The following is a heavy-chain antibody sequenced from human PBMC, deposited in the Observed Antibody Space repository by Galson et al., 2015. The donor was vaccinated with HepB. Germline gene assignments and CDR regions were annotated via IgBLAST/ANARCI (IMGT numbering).Heavy chain of an antibody. CDR2: ISSSSSTI. CDR3: ARAGYSGSYGDYYGMDV. V-gene: IGHV3-48*02. CDR1: GFTFSSYS. Sequence: SLRLSCAASGFTFSSYSMNWVRQAPGKGLEWVSYISSSSSTIYYADSVKGRFTISRDNAKNSLYLQMNSLRDEDTAVYYCARAGYSGSYGDYYGMDVWGQGTTVTVSS. J-gene: IGHJ6*02. D-gene: IGHD1-26*01.